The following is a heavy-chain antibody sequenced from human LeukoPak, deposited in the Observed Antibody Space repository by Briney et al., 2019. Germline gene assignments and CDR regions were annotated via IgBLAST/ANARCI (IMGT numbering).Heavy chain of an antibody. CDR3: ASNYDILTGPDAFDF. Sequence: SETLSLTCAVYGGSFSGYYWSWIRQPPGKGLEWIGEISHSGSTNYNPSLKSRVTISVDTSKNQFSLKLSSVTAADAAVYYCASNYDILTGPDAFDFWGQGTTLTVSS. V-gene: IGHV4-34*01. CDR1: GGSFSGYY. CDR2: ISHSGST. D-gene: IGHD3-9*01. J-gene: IGHJ3*01.